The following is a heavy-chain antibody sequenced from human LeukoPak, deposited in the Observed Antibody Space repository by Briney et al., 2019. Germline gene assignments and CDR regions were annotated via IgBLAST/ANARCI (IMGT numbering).Heavy chain of an antibody. CDR1: GFTFTSYW. V-gene: IGHV3-7*01. Sequence: GGSLRLSCAASGFTFTSYWMSWVRQTPGKGLEWVADINKDGSEECYVDSVKGRFTISRDNAKNSLYLQMNSLRVEDTAVYYCARDGDFDFWGQGIQVTVSS. CDR2: INKDGSEE. J-gene: IGHJ4*02. CDR3: ARDGDFDF. D-gene: IGHD3-16*01.